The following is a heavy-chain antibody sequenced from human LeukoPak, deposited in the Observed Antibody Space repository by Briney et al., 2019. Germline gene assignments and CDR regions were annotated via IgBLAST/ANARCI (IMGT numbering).Heavy chain of an antibody. Sequence: SETLSLTCTVSGGSISSGGYYWSWIRQHPGKGLEWIGYIYYSGSTYYNPSLKSRVTISVDTSKNQFSLKLSSVTAADTAVYYCATGWRSPQLLLGYYFDYWGQGTLVTVSS. D-gene: IGHD2-2*01. CDR2: IYYSGST. V-gene: IGHV4-31*03. CDR3: ATGWRSPQLLLGYYFDY. J-gene: IGHJ4*02. CDR1: GGSISSGGYY.